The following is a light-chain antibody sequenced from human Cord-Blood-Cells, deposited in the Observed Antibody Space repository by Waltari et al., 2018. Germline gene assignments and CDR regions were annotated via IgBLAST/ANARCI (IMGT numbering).Light chain of an antibody. CDR1: SSNIGSNY. CDR2: RNN. CDR3: AAWDDSLSGPVV. Sequence: QSVLTQPPSASGTPGQRVTISCSGSSSNIGSNYVYWYQQRPGTAPKPLIYRNNQRPSGVPDRFAGSKSGTSASLAISGLRSEDEADYYCAAWDDSLSGPVVFGGGTKLTVL. V-gene: IGLV1-47*01. J-gene: IGLJ2*01.